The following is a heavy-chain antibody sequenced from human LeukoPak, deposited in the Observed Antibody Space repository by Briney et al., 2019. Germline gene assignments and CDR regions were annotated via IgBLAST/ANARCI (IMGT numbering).Heavy chain of an antibody. V-gene: IGHV3-30*04. CDR2: ISYDGSNK. CDR1: GFTFSSYA. D-gene: IGHD3-10*01. Sequence: QPGGSLRLSCAASGFTFSSYAMHWVRQAPGKGLEWVAVISYDGSNKYYADSVKGRFTISRDNSKNTLYLQMNSLRAEDTAVYYCARDRSPYGSGSESPGSNWFDPWGQGTLVTVSS. CDR3: ARDRSPYGSGSESPGSNWFDP. J-gene: IGHJ5*02.